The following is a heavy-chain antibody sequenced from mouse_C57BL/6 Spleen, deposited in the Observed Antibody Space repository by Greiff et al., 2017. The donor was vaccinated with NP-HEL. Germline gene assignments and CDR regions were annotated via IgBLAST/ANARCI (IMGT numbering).Heavy chain of an antibody. D-gene: IGHD2-2*01. CDR1: GFTFSDYG. V-gene: IGHV5-17*01. J-gene: IGHJ2*01. CDR3: AWGYGYGPFDY. Sequence: EVQVVESGGGLVKPGGSLKLSCAASGFTFSDYGMHWVRQAPEKGLEWVAYISSGSSTIYYADTVKGRFTISRDNAKNTLFLQLTSLRSEDTAMYYCAWGYGYGPFDYWGQGTTLTASS. CDR2: ISSGSSTI.